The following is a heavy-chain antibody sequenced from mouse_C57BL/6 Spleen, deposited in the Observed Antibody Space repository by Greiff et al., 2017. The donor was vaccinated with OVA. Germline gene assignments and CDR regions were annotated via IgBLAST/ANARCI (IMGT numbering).Heavy chain of an antibody. D-gene: IGHD1-1*01. Sequence: VQVVESGAELARPGASVKLSCKASGYTFTSYGISWVKQRTGQGLEWIGEIYPRSGNTYYNEKFKGKATLTADKSSSTAYMELRSLTSEDSAVYFCARREDYGSGAYWGQGTLVTVSA. CDR1: GYTFTSYG. J-gene: IGHJ3*01. V-gene: IGHV1-81*01. CDR3: ARREDYGSGAY. CDR2: IYPRSGNT.